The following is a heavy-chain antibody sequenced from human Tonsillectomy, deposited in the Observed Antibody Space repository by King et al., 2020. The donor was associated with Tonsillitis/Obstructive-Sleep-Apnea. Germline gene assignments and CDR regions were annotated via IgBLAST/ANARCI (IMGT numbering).Heavy chain of an antibody. Sequence: VQLVESGGGLVQPGGSLRLSCAASGFTSSTYWMSWVRQTPGKGLEWVANMKQDGGEIYYVDSVKGRFTISRDNAKKSLYLQMNSLRVEDTAVYYCARDKVAGATKFDYWGQGTLVTVSS. CDR2: MKQDGGEI. V-gene: IGHV3-7*01. J-gene: IGHJ4*02. CDR3: ARDKVAGATKFDY. D-gene: IGHD1-26*01. CDR1: GFTSSTYW.